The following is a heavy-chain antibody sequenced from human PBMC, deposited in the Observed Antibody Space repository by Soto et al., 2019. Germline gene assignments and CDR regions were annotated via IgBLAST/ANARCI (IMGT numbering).Heavy chain of an antibody. D-gene: IGHD5-12*01. CDR2: ISSTSSFT. CDR3: ARRYGYNYFDF. Sequence: QVQLVESGGGLVKPGGSLRLSCVASGFTFSDSYMSWVRQAPGKGLEWVSYISSTSSFTDYAESVKGRFIISRDNAKNSLFLQMNSLRAEDTALYYCARRYGYNYFDFWGQGTLFSVSS. J-gene: IGHJ4*02. CDR1: GFTFSDSY. V-gene: IGHV3-11*06.